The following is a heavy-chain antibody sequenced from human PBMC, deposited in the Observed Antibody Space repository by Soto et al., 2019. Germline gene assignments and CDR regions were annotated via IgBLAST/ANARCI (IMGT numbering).Heavy chain of an antibody. J-gene: IGHJ5*02. V-gene: IGHV3-23*01. D-gene: IGHD6-13*01. CDR1: GFTFSSYA. Sequence: GSRRLSCAASGFTFSSYAMSWVRQAPGKGLEWVSAISGSGGSTYYADSVKGRFTISRDNSKNTLYLQMNSLRAEDTAVYYCAKDSSRIAAEINWCDPWGQRTLVTVSS. CDR3: AKDSSRIAAEINWCDP. CDR2: ISGSGGST.